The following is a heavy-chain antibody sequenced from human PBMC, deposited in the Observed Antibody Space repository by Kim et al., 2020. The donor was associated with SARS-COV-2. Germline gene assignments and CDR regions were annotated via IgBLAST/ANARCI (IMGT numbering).Heavy chain of an antibody. V-gene: IGHV3-9*01. Sequence: GGSLRLSCEASGFTFDDYAMHWVRHAPGKGLEWVSGINWNSGTIIYAGSVKGRFTISRDNAQNSVYLQMNSLRVEDTALYYCAKDKGSSCWYTLDLWGQGTLVTVSS. CDR1: GFTFDDYA. J-gene: IGHJ5*02. D-gene: IGHD6-19*01. CDR3: AKDKGSSCWYTLDL. CDR2: INWNSGTI.